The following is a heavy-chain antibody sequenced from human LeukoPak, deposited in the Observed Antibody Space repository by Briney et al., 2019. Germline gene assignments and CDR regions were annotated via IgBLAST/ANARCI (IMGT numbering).Heavy chain of an antibody. D-gene: IGHD1-26*01. V-gene: IGHV4-59*01. CDR3: ARDRLATSIVPDYYYMDV. CDR1: GGSISGKY. J-gene: IGHJ6*03. CDR2: IYYIGTT. Sequence: SETLSLTCSVSGGSISGKYWSWIRQSPGKGLEWIGYIYYIGTTKYNPSLKSRVTISIDTSKNQFSLKLSSVTAADTAVYYCARDRLATSIVPDYYYMDVWGKGTTVTVSS.